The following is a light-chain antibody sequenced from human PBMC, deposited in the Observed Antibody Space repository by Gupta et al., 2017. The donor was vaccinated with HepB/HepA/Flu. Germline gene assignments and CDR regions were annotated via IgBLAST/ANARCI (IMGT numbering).Light chain of an antibody. CDR1: SSDVGGYNY. CDR3: CSYSDSHTVI. V-gene: IGLV2-11*01. J-gene: IGLJ2*01. CDR2: DVN. Sequence: QSALTQPRSVSGSPGQSVTISCTRTSSDVGGYNYVSWYQHHPGKVPKVMLYDVNKRPSGVPNRFSGSKSGNTASLTISGLQAEDEADYYCCSYSDSHTVIFGGGTKVTVL.